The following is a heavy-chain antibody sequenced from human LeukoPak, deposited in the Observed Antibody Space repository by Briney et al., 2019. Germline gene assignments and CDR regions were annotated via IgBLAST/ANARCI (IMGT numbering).Heavy chain of an antibody. CDR2: IFTSGIT. D-gene: IGHD3-10*01. Sequence: PSETLSLTCTVSGGSISIYYWNWTRQPAGKGLEWIGRIFTSGITNYNPSLKSRVTMSVDTSKNQFSLNLSSVIAADTAIYYCARETSGTYYNPLGYMDVWGKGTTVTVSS. CDR1: GGSISIYY. J-gene: IGHJ6*03. CDR3: ARETSGTYYNPLGYMDV. V-gene: IGHV4-4*07.